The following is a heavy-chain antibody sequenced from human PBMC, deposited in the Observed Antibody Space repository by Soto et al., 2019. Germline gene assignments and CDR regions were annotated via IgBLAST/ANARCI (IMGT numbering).Heavy chain of an antibody. CDR1: GYTFTNYA. Sequence: QVQLVQSGAEVEKPGASVKVSCKASGYTFTNYAVHWVRQAPGQRLEWMGWINAGNGNTRFSQNLQGRVTITRDTSARTVYMEQSSLRSVDTAVYYCARGHLAVVPVASWFYYMDVWGKGTTVTVSS. CDR3: ARGHLAVVPVASWFYYMDV. CDR2: INAGNGNT. J-gene: IGHJ6*03. V-gene: IGHV1-3*01. D-gene: IGHD2-2*01.